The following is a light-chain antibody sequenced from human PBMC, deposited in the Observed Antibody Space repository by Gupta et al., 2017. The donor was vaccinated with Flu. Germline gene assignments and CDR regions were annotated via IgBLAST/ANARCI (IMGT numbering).Light chain of an antibody. V-gene: IGLV2-11*01. CDR1: SSDVGNYDY. J-gene: IGLJ2*01. Sequence: GQSVTISCTGTSSDVGNYDYVSWYQQHPGKAPKLMIYGVTERPSGVPDRFSGSKSGNTASLAISGLQAEDEADYYCCSYSGTFTFVFGGGP. CDR3: CSYSGTFTFV. CDR2: GVT.